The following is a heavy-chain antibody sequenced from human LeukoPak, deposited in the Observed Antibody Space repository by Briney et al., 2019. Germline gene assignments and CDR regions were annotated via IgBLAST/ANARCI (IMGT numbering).Heavy chain of an antibody. CDR2: INHSGST. CDR3: ARAEEMATDNWFDP. CDR1: GGSFSGYY. D-gene: IGHD5-24*01. V-gene: IGHV4-34*01. Sequence: SETLSLTCAVYGGSFSGYYWSWIRLPPGKGLEWIGEINHSGSTNYNPSLKSRVTISVDTSKNQFSLKLSSVTAADTAVYYCARAEEMATDNWFDPWGQGTLVTVSS. J-gene: IGHJ5*02.